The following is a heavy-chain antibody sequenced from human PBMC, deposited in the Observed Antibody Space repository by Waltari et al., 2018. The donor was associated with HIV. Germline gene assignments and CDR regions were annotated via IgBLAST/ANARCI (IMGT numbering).Heavy chain of an antibody. J-gene: IGHJ4*02. V-gene: IGHV1-46*01. CDR2: VKTTDGDT. CDR1: GYTLTNYY. Sequence: QVQLVQSGAEVKKPGASVRVSCKASGYTLTNYYVHWMRQAPGQGLEWMGIVKTTDGDTIYALNFQGRITVTRDTSTSTVYLELRNLMSEDTAVYYCARENSDFDHWGQGTLVTVS. CDR3: ARENSDFDH.